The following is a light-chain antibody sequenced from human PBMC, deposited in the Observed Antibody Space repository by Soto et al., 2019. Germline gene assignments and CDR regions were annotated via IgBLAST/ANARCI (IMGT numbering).Light chain of an antibody. Sequence: DIVMTQSPDSLAVSLGERATINCKSSQSVSYSSNNQNYLAWYQQKPGQPPKLLISWASARESVVPDRFRGSGSGTDFTLTISSLQAEDVAVYYCHQYYTTPYPFGQGTKLEI. V-gene: IGKV4-1*01. CDR1: QSVSYSSNNQNY. J-gene: IGKJ2*01. CDR2: WAS. CDR3: HQYYTTPYP.